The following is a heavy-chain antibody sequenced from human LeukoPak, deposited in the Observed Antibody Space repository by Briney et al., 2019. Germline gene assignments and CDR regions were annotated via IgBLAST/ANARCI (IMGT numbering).Heavy chain of an antibody. V-gene: IGHV4-34*01. J-gene: IGHJ6*03. Sequence: PSETLSLTCAVYGGSFSGYYWSWIRQPPGKGLEWIGEINHSGSTNYNPSLKSRVTISVDTSKNQFSLKLSSVTAADTAVYYCARGNSEWELPPSYCMDVWGKGTTVTVSS. D-gene: IGHD1-26*01. CDR1: GGSFSGYY. CDR3: ARGNSEWELPPSYCMDV. CDR2: INHSGST.